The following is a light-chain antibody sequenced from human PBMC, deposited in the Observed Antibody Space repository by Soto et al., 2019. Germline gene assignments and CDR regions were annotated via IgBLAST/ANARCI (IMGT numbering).Light chain of an antibody. V-gene: IGKV3-20*01. CDR1: QSITDNY. Sequence: EIVLTQCPGTLSLSPGERATLSCRASQSITDNYLAWYQQKPGRAHRLLIYGASSRATGIPDRFSGSGSGTDFTLTISRLEPEDFAMYYCQQYDSSPGLTFGGGTKVDIK. CDR2: GAS. CDR3: QQYDSSPGLT. J-gene: IGKJ4*01.